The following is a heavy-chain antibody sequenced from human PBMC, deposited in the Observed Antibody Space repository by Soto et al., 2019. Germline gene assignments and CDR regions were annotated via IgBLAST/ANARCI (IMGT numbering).Heavy chain of an antibody. Sequence: SETLSLTCTVSGGSINIDHYHWTWIRQTPGKGLEWIGYIHYTGSTSYNPSLRSRLTISVDTSKNQFSLKLNSVTAADTAVFYCALLFPYVSRRYLLTYSGQGSLVTVSS. CDR3: ALLFPYVSRRYLLTY. CDR1: GGSINIDHYH. CDR2: IHYTGST. J-gene: IGHJ1*01. V-gene: IGHV4-30-4*01. D-gene: IGHD3-10*01.